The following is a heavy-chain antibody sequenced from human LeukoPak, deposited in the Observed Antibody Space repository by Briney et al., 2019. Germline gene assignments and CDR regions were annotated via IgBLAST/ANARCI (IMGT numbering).Heavy chain of an antibody. CDR3: ARAGRYATYFDY. Sequence: SETLSLTCAVSGGSISSSNWWSWARQPPGKGLEWIGEIYHSGSTNYNPSLKSRVTISVDKSKNQFSLKLSSVTAADTAVYYCARAGRYATYFDYWGQGTLVTVSS. CDR1: GGSISSSNW. V-gene: IGHV4-4*02. D-gene: IGHD1-1*01. CDR2: IYHSGST. J-gene: IGHJ4*02.